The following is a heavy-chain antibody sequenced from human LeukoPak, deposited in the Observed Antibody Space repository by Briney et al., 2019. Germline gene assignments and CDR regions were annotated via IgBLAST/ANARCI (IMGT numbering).Heavy chain of an antibody. CDR1: GGSISSSNW. CDR2: IYHSGST. CDR3: ARDLGRDFSGHAAIDY. J-gene: IGHJ4*02. D-gene: IGHD5-12*01. Sequence: SETLSLTCAVSGGSISSSNWRSWVRQPPGKGLEWIGEIYHSGSTNYNPSLKSRVTISVDKSKNQFSLKLSSVTAADTAVYYCARDLGRDFSGHAAIDYWGQGTLVTVSS. V-gene: IGHV4-4*02.